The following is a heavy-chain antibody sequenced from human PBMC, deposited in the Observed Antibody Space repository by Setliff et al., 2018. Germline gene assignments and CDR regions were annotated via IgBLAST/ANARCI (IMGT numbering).Heavy chain of an antibody. CDR2: IYHSGNP. CDR3: ARVRNTQNGFFDY. Sequence: SETLSLTCTVSSGSISSYYWSWIRQPPGRGLEWIGTIYHSGNPYYNLSLNSRLTISVDTSKNQFSLRLTSVTATDTAIYYCARVRNTQNGFFDYWSKGTLVTVSS. CDR1: SGSISSYY. D-gene: IGHD1-1*01. J-gene: IGHJ4*02. V-gene: IGHV4-59*04.